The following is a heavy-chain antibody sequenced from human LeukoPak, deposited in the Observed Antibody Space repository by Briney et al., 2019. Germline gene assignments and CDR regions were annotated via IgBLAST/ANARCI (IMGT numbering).Heavy chain of an antibody. Sequence: GGSLRLSCAASGFTFSDYGMHWVRQAPGKGLEWVAFLQFDGSNKNYGDSVKGRFTISRDNSKHTLYLQMNNLRSEDTAVYYCAKDRGSSVYVENLDYWGQGTLVSVSS. D-gene: IGHD5/OR15-5a*01. CDR2: LQFDGSNK. CDR3: AKDRGSSVYVENLDY. V-gene: IGHV3-30*02. J-gene: IGHJ4*02. CDR1: GFTFSDYG.